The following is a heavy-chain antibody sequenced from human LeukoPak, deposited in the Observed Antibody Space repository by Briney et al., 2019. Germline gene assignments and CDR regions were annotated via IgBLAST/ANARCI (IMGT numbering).Heavy chain of an antibody. Sequence: PGRSLRLSCAASGFTFTSYVMHWVRQAPGKGLQWVALISYDGSNKYYADSVKDRFTISRDNSKNTLYLQMNSLRAEDTAVYYCARPRGAAAGTFGFDPWGQGTLVTVSS. D-gene: IGHD6-13*01. CDR3: ARPRGAAAGTFGFDP. CDR1: GFTFTSYV. CDR2: ISYDGSNK. J-gene: IGHJ5*02. V-gene: IGHV3-30*03.